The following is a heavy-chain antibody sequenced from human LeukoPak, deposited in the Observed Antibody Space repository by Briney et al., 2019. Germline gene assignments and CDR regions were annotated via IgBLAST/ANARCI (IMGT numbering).Heavy chain of an antibody. CDR3: ARVGPPEDYDSSGYFNYYFDY. D-gene: IGHD3-22*01. CDR1: GFTFDDYA. V-gene: IGHV3-9*01. J-gene: IGHJ4*02. Sequence: PGRSLRLSCAASGFTFDDYAMHWVRQAPGKGLEWVSGISWNSGGIGYADSVKGRYTISRDNAKNSLYLQMNSLRAEDTAVYYCARVGPPEDYDSSGYFNYYFDYWGQGTLVTVSS. CDR2: ISWNSGGI.